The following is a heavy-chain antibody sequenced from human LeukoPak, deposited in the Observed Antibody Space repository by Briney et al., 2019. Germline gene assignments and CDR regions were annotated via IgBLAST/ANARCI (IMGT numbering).Heavy chain of an antibody. V-gene: IGHV4-38-2*01. Sequence: SETLSLTCAVPGYSISSGYYWGWIRQPPGKGLEWIRSIYHSGSTYYNPSLKSRVTISVDTSKNQFSLKLSSVTAADTAVYYCARWSSGSYDGFDYWGQGTLVTVSS. CDR2: IYHSGST. CDR1: GYSISSGYY. J-gene: IGHJ4*02. D-gene: IGHD3-10*01. CDR3: ARWSSGSYDGFDY.